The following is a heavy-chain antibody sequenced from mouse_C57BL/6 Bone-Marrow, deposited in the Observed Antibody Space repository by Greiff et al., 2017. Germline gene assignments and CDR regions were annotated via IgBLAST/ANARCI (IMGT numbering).Heavy chain of an antibody. Sequence: VQLQQPGAELVKPGASVKLSCKASGFTFTSYWMHWVKQRPGRGLEWIGRIDPNSGGTKYNEKVKSKATLTVDKPSSTAYMQLSRLTSEDSAVYYCARAYYSNLYYFDYWCQGTTLTVSS. CDR2: IDPNSGGT. V-gene: IGHV1-72*01. CDR3: ARAYYSNLYYFDY. D-gene: IGHD2-5*01. CDR1: GFTFTSYW. J-gene: IGHJ2*01.